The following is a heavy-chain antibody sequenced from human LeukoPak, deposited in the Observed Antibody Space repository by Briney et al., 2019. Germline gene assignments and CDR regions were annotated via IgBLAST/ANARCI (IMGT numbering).Heavy chain of an antibody. CDR3: ARDPTDGYQGEGY. Sequence: GGSLRLSCAASGFNFGEYWMTWVRQAPGKGLEWVANIKEDGSQKSYVDSVKGRFTISRDNAENSLYLQMNSLRADDTAAYYCARDPTDGYQGEGYWGQGTLVTVSS. J-gene: IGHJ4*02. CDR2: IKEDGSQK. V-gene: IGHV3-7*01. D-gene: IGHD5-18*01. CDR1: GFNFGEYW.